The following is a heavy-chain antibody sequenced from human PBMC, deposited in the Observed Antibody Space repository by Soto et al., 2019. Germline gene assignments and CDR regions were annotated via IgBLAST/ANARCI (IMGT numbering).Heavy chain of an antibody. CDR2: LSPGDTT. V-gene: IGHV3-53*01. CDR3: HGYGY. CDR1: GFTVSSTNY. J-gene: IGHJ4*02. D-gene: IGHD5-12*01. Sequence: EVQLVESGGGLIQPGGSLRLSCVVSGFTVSSTNYMSWVRQAPGKGLEWVSVLSPGDTTFYADSVKGRFTISRDNSKNTLYLQMNSLRAEDTTVYYCHGYGYWGQGTLVTVSS.